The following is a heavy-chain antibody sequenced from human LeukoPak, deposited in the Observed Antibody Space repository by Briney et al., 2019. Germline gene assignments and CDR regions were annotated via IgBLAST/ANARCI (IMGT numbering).Heavy chain of an antibody. CDR2: INPNRGGT. V-gene: IGHV1-2*02. D-gene: IGHD5-24*01. J-gene: IGHJ4*02. CDR1: GYSSTGYY. CDR3: ARESITATSGYYFDY. Sequence: ASVKVSCKASGYSSTGYYIHWVRQAPGQGLEWMGWINPNRGGTNYAQKFQGRVTMTRDTSISTAYMELSRLRSDDTAVYYCARESITATSGYYFDYWGQGTLVTVSS.